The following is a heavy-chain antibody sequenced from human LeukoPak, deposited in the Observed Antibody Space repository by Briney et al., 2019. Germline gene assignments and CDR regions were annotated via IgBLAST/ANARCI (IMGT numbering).Heavy chain of an antibody. CDR1: DGSISSSNYY. Sequence: KPSETLSLTCTVSDGSISSSNYYWAWIRQPPGKGLEWIANIFYTGNTYYNPSLKSRVTISIDTSKNQFSLRLNSVTATDTAVCYCARLNKPGWFDPWGQGTLVTVSS. J-gene: IGHJ5*02. CDR2: IFYTGNT. V-gene: IGHV4-39*01. D-gene: IGHD1-14*01. CDR3: ARLNKPGWFDP.